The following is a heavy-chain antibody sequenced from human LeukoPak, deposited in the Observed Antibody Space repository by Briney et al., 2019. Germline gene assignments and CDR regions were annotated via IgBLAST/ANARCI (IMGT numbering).Heavy chain of an antibody. V-gene: IGHV3-11*01. CDR2: ISGSGSTI. Sequence: GGSLRLSCAASGFTFSDYYMSWIRQAPGKGLEWVSYISGSGSTIYYADSVKGRFTISRDNAKNSLYLQMNSLRAEDTAVYYCARRRAPGAFDIWGQGTMVTVSS. CDR1: GFTFSDYY. CDR3: ARRRAPGAFDI. J-gene: IGHJ3*02.